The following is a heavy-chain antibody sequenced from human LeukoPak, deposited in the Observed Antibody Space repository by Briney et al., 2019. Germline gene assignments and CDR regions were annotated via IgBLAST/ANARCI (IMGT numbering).Heavy chain of an antibody. V-gene: IGHV3-48*03. CDR1: GFTFSSYE. CDR2: ISSSGSTI. CDR3: ARVVYSSGWSYYFDY. Sequence: GSLRLSCAASGFTFSSYEMNWVRQAPGKGLEWVSYISSSGSTIYYADSVKGRFTISRDNAKNSLYLQMNSLRAEDTAVYYCARVVYSSGWSYYFDYWGQGILVTVSS. D-gene: IGHD6-19*01. J-gene: IGHJ4*02.